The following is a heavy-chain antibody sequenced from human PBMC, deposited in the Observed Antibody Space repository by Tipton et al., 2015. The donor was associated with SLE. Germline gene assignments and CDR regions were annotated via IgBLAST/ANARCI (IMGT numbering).Heavy chain of an antibody. J-gene: IGHJ4*02. CDR2: IYDNGNT. Sequence: TLSLTCAVSDYSISSGHYWGWIRQPPGKGLEWIGSIYDNGNTYYNPSLKSRATISADTSKNLFSLKLSSVTAADMAVYYCARRSLLAVPKWGQGTLVTVSS. D-gene: IGHD6-19*01. V-gene: IGHV4-38-2*01. CDR3: ARRSLLAVPK. CDR1: DYSISSGHY.